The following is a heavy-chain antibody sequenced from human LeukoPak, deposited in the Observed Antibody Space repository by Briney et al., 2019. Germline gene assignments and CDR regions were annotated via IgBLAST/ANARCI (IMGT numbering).Heavy chain of an antibody. Sequence: SVKVSCKASGGTFSSYAISWVRQAPGQGLEWMGRIIPILGIANYAQKFQGRVTITADKSTSTAYMELSSLRSEDTAVYYCAKSSGNYVDYFDYWGQGTLVTVSS. CDR1: GGTFSSYA. CDR2: IIPILGIA. D-gene: IGHD3-10*01. CDR3: AKSSGNYVDYFDY. V-gene: IGHV1-69*04. J-gene: IGHJ4*02.